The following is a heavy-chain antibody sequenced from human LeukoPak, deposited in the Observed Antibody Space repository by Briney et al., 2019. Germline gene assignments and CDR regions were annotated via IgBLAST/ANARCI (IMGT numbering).Heavy chain of an antibody. CDR1: GFTFSSYW. Sequence: GSLRLSCAASGFTFSSYWMSWVRQAPGKGLEWVANIKQDGSEKYYVDSVKGRFTISRDNAKNSLYLQMNSLRAEDTAVYYCARYGECTSCYTPYFDYWGQGTLVTVSS. CDR2: IKQDGSEK. J-gene: IGHJ4*02. V-gene: IGHV3-7*01. D-gene: IGHD2-2*02. CDR3: ARYGECTSCYTPYFDY.